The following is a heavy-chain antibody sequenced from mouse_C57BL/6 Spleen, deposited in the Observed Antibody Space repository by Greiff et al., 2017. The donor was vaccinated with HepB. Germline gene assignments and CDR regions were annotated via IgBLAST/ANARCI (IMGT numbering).Heavy chain of an antibody. D-gene: IGHD1-1*01. CDR1: GFNIKDYY. Sequence: EVQLQQSGAELVKPGASVKLSCTASGFNIKDYYMHWVKQRTEQGLEWIGRIDPEDGETKYAPQFQGKATITADTSSNTAYLQLSSLTSEDTAVYYCARIYYYGSSLYAMDYWGQGTSVTVSS. J-gene: IGHJ4*01. V-gene: IGHV14-2*01. CDR3: ARIYYYGSSLYAMDY. CDR2: IDPEDGET.